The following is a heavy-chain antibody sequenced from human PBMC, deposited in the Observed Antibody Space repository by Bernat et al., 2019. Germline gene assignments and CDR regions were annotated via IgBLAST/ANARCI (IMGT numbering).Heavy chain of an antibody. D-gene: IGHD6-13*01. CDR3: ARDGAAAGCCYGMDV. CDR1: GFTVSSNY. V-gene: IGHV3-53*01. CDR2: IYSGGST. Sequence: EVQLVESGGGLIQPGGSLRLSCAASGFTVSSNYMSWVRQAPGKGLEWVSVIYSGGSTYYADSVKGRFTISRDNSKNTLYLQMNSLRAEDTAVYYCARDGAAAGCCYGMDVWGQGTTVTVSS. J-gene: IGHJ6*02.